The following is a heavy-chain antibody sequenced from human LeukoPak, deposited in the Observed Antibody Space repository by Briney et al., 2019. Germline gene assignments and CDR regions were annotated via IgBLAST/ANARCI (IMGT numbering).Heavy chain of an antibody. J-gene: IGHJ3*02. CDR3: ARGPYSYDSSGAFDI. Sequence: SETLSLTCAVYGGSFSGYYWSWIRQPPGKGLEWIGEINHSGSTNYNPSLKSRVTISVDASKNQFSLKLSSVTAADTAVYFCARGPYSYDSSGAFDIWGQGTMVTVSS. CDR1: GGSFSGYY. CDR2: INHSGST. D-gene: IGHD3-22*01. V-gene: IGHV4-34*01.